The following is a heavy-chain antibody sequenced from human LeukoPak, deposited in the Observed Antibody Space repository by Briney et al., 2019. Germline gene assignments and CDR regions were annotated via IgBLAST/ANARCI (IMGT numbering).Heavy chain of an antibody. J-gene: IGHJ6*02. CDR2: IYYSGST. CDR3: ARQRFGELLGGMDV. CDR1: GGSISSGDYY. Sequence: SETLSLTCTVSGGSISSGDYYWSWIRQPPGKGLEWIGYIYYSGSTYYNPSLKSRVTISVDTSKNQFSLKLSSVTAADTAVYYCARQRFGELLGGMDVWGQGTTVTVFS. V-gene: IGHV4-30-4*01. D-gene: IGHD3-10*01.